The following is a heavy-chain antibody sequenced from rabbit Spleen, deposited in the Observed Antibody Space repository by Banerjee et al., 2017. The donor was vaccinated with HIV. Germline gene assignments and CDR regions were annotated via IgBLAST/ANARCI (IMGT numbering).Heavy chain of an antibody. CDR1: GFSFSSSYD. Sequence: QEQLVESGGGLVQPGGSLTLTCTASGFSFSSSYDMCWVRQAPGKGLEWIGCIYTGNGKTYYASWAKGRFTISKTSSTTVTLQMTSLTAADTATYFCARDSGSSFSSYGMDLWGQGTLVTVS. CDR2: IYTGNGKT. D-gene: IGHD8-1*01. V-gene: IGHV1S45*01. J-gene: IGHJ6*01. CDR3: ARDSGSSFSSYGMDL.